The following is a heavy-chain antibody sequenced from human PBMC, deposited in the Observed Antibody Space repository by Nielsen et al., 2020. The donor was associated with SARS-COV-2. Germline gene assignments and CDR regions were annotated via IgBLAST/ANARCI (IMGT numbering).Heavy chain of an antibody. V-gene: IGHV3-13*04. D-gene: IGHD6-19*01. CDR1: GFTFSSYD. CDR3: ARGFSSGLFYYFDY. Sequence: GVLKISCAASGFTFSSYDMHWVRQATGKGLEWVSAIGTAGDTYYPGSVKGRFTISRENAKNSLYLQMNSLRAGDTAVYYCARGFSSGLFYYFDYWGQGTLVTVSS. J-gene: IGHJ4*02. CDR2: IGTAGDT.